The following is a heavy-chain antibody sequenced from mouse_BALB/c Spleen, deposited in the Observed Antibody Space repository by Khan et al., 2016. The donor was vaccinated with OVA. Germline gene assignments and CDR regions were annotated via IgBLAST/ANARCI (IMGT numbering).Heavy chain of an antibody. D-gene: IGHD2-14*01. V-gene: IGHV5-6-5*01. CDR2: ISSGGST. CDR1: GFTFSSYA. J-gene: IGHJ2*01. CDR3: AREAYRYDEYYFDY. Sequence: EVKLMESGGGSVKPGGSLKLSCAVSGFTFSSYAMSWVRQTPEKRLEWVASISSGGSTYYPDRVKGRFTISRDNARNILYLQMSSLRSEDMAMYYCAREAYRYDEYYFDYWGQGTTLTGSS.